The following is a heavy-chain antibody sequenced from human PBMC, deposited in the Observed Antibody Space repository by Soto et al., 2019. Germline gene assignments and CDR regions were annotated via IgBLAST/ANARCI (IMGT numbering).Heavy chain of an antibody. CDR1: GLTFSNAW. Sequence: GGSRRRSWAASGLTFSNAWMSVVRQAPGTGLEWVGRIKTKTDEGATDYAAPVKDRSPISRDDSKNTLYLQLNSLKTEDTAVDYCNTDGRITFGGVSVTNWLDPWGQGTLVTVSS. CDR3: NTDGRITFGGVSVTNWLDP. J-gene: IGHJ5*02. CDR2: IKTKTDEGAT. D-gene: IGHD3-16*01. V-gene: IGHV3-15*01.